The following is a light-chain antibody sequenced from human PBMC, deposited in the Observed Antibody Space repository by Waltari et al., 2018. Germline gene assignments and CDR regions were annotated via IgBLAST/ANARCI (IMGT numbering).Light chain of an antibody. CDR2: EAT. CDR3: CSYTNTHVV. Sequence: QSALTQPASVSGSPGQSITISCTGTSSAVGSNILFSWYQQHPGQAPKLIIYEATKRTSGVSNRFSGSKSGNTASLTISGLQAEDEGDYYCCSYTNTHVVFGGGTKLTVL. CDR1: SSAVGSNIL. V-gene: IGLV2-14*02. J-gene: IGLJ2*01.